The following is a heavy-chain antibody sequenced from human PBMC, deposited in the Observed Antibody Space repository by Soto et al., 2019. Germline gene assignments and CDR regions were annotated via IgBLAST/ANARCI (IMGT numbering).Heavy chain of an antibody. D-gene: IGHD1-26*01. CDR1: GYAFTGYC. V-gene: IGHV5-51*01. J-gene: IGHJ3*01. CDR3: AKRGGSPADPFDV. CDR2: IYPGDSGT. Sequence: GASVQSSGQTSGYAFTGYCICWVPQMPGKGVEWMGRIYPGDSGTRNSPSFQGEVTFSVDTSLSTAFLHWGSLKASDTAMYFGAKRGGSPADPFDVWGPGTMVTVSS.